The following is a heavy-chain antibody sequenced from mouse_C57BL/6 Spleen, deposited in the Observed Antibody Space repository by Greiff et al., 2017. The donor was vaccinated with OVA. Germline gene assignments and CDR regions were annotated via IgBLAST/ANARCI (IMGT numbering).Heavy chain of an antibody. J-gene: IGHJ2*01. CDR3: TAYYSTYVDY. D-gene: IGHD2-5*01. CDR2: IDPDNGDT. V-gene: IGHV14-4*01. Sequence: EVHLVESGAELVRPGASVKLSCTASGFNINDDYMHWVKQRPEQGLEWIGWIDPDNGDTEYASKFQGKATITADTSSNTAYLQLSSLTSEDTAVYYWTAYYSTYVDYWGQGTTLTVSS. CDR1: GFNINDDY.